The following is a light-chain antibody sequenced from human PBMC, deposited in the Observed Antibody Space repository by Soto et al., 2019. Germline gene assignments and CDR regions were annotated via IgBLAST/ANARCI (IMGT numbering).Light chain of an antibody. CDR2: GVS. V-gene: IGLV2-14*01. Sequence: QSVLPQPASVSGSPGQSITISCSGTRSDIGSYNYVAWYQQFPGKTPKILIYGVSNRPSGVSSRFSGSKSGNTASLTISGLQAEDEADYYCISYTGSSTSYVFGRGTK. CDR1: RSDIGSYNY. J-gene: IGLJ1*01. CDR3: ISYTGSSTSYV.